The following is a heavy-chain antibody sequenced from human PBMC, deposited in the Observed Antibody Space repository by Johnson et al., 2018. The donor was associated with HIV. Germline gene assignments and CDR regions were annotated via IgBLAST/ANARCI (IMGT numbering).Heavy chain of an antibody. CDR2: IKYDGSDK. CDR1: GFTFSDYW. J-gene: IGHJ3*02. Sequence: EVQLVESGGGLVQPGGSLRLSCGASGFTFSDYWMSWVRQAPGKGLEWVASIKYDGSDKYYVDAVKGRLIISRDNVNNSVYLQMNSLRGEDTAVYYCARELNSSGYNAFDIWGQGTMVTVSS. CDR3: ARELNSSGYNAFDI. V-gene: IGHV3-7*05. D-gene: IGHD3-22*01.